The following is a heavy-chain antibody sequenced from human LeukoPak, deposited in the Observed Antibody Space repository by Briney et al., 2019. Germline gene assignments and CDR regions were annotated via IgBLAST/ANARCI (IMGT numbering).Heavy chain of an antibody. V-gene: IGHV3-11*05. J-gene: IGHJ6*02. CDR2: ISSSSSYT. CDR3: ARDSVVVAATVYYYGMDV. Sequence: PGGSLRLPCAASGFTFSDYYMSWIRQAPGKGLEWVSYISSSSSYTNYADSVKGRFTISRDNAKNSLYLQMNSLRAEDTAVYYCARDSVVVAATVYYYGMDVWGQGTTVTVSS. D-gene: IGHD2-15*01. CDR1: GFTFSDYY.